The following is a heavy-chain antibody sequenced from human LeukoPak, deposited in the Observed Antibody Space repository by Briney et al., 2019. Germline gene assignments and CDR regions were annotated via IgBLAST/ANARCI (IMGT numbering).Heavy chain of an antibody. Sequence: SETLSLTCTVSGGSISSYYWSWIRQPPGKGLEWIGYIYYSGSTNYNPSLKSRVTISVDTSKNQFSLKLSSVTAADTAVYYCARRPYGKYYDYWGQGTLVTVSS. D-gene: IGHD3-10*01. J-gene: IGHJ4*02. V-gene: IGHV4-59*01. CDR2: IYYSGST. CDR3: ARRPYGKYYDY. CDR1: GGSISSYY.